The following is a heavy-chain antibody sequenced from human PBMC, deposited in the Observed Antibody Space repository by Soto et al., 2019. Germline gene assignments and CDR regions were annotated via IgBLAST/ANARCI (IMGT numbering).Heavy chain of an antibody. D-gene: IGHD6-13*01. CDR3: ARHRRPGSSSWYGVDY. J-gene: IGHJ4*02. CDR2: IYYSGST. V-gene: IGHV4-59*08. Sequence: QVQLQESGPGLVKPSETLSLTCTVSGGSISGYYYSWIRQPPGKGRAWIGYIYYSGSTNYNPSLQGRVTMPVDTSKNQFSLKLISATAADTAVYYCARHRRPGSSSWYGVDYWGQGTLVTVSS. CDR1: GGSISGYY.